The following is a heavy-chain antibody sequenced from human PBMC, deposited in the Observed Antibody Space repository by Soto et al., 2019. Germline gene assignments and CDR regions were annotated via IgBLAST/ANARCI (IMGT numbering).Heavy chain of an antibody. CDR3: ARRELAVAGMFDY. CDR2: IYPGDSDT. D-gene: IGHD6-19*01. CDR1: GYSFTSYW. J-gene: IGHJ4*02. Sequence: PGESLKISCKGSGYSFTSYWIGWVRQMPGKGLEWMGIIYPGDSDTRYSPSFQGQVTISADKSISTAYLQWSSPKASDTAMYYCARRELAVAGMFDYWGQGTLVTVSS. V-gene: IGHV5-51*01.